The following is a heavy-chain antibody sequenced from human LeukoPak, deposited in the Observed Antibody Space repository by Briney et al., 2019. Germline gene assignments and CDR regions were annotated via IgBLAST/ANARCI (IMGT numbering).Heavy chain of an antibody. D-gene: IGHD4-17*01. V-gene: IGHV3-30-3*01. CDR3: ARDIYDYGDYGDEDY. CDR1: GFTFSSYA. CDR2: ISYDGSNK. Sequence: GGSLRLSCAASGFTFSSYAMHWVRQAPGKGLEWVAVISYDGSNKYYADSVKGRFTISRDNSKNTLYLQMNSLRAEDTAVYYCARDIYDYGDYGDEDYWGQGTLVTVSS. J-gene: IGHJ4*02.